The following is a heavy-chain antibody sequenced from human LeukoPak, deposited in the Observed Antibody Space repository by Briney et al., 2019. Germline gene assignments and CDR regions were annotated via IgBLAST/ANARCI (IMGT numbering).Heavy chain of an antibody. CDR1: GFTFSSYG. CDR2: IWYDGSNK. J-gene: IGHJ4*02. D-gene: IGHD4-17*01. Sequence: SGGSLRLSCAASGFTFSSYGMHWVRQAPGKGLEWVAVIWYDGSNKYYADSVKGRFTISRDNSKNTLYLQMNSLRAEDTAVYYCARDGHDYGDSPYYFDYWGQGTLVTVSS. V-gene: IGHV3-33*01. CDR3: ARDGHDYGDSPYYFDY.